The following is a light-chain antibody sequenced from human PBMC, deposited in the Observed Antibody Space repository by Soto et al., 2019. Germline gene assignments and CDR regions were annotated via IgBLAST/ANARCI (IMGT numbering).Light chain of an antibody. V-gene: IGLV2-14*01. CDR3: SSYTTNNPVV. CDR2: EVN. CDR1: STDVGSHNY. J-gene: IGLJ2*01. Sequence: QSALTQAASVSESPGQSISLSCGGTSTDVGSHNYVSWYQQHPGKAPKLIIFEVNNRPSGVSHRFSGSKSGNTASLTISDLQGEDEADYYCSSYTTNNPVVFGGGTKLTV.